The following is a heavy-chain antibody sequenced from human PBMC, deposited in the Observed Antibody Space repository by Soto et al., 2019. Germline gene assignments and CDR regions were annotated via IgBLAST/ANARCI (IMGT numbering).Heavy chain of an antibody. CDR1: GSTFPAYY. CDR2: INPNSGGT. Sequence: GVSEQVSCLASGSTFPAYYIHWVRPAPGQGLEWLAWINPNSGGTNYAQKCRGRVTVTRDTSISTAYVELRSLRSDDTAVYSCARAVTETTVGLCYGKYVLCVWGLGTTVTVSS. J-gene: IGHJ6*02. D-gene: IGHD1-20*01. V-gene: IGHV1-2*02. CDR3: ARAVTETTVGLCYGKYVLCV.